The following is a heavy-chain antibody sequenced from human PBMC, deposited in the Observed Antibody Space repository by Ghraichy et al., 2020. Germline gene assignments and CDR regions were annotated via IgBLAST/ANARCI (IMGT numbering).Heavy chain of an antibody. D-gene: IGHD2-8*02. CDR1: GFTFSTYT. Sequence: GGSLRLSCAASGFTFSTYTMNWVRQAPGKGLEWVSSISTSNSYIYYADSVKGRFTISRDNAKNSLFLQMNSLRAEDTAVYYCARDQDCTGECIWFFDLWGRGTLVTVSS. CDR2: ISTSNSYI. V-gene: IGHV3-21*01. J-gene: IGHJ2*01. CDR3: ARDQDCTGECIWFFDL.